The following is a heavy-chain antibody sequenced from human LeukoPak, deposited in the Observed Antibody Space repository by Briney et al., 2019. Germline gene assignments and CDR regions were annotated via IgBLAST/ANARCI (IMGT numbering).Heavy chain of an antibody. J-gene: IGHJ4*02. CDR2: ISRDGRTT. CDR1: GFTFDNYW. Sequence: GGSLRLSCVTSGFTFDNYWVHWVRQAPGKGLVWVSRISRDGRTTNYADSVKGRFTISRDNAKNTLYLQMNILKAEDTAIYYCARGPPYAGGYYVGDYWGQGILVTVSS. CDR3: ARGPPYAGGYYVGDY. D-gene: IGHD1-26*01. V-gene: IGHV3-74*01.